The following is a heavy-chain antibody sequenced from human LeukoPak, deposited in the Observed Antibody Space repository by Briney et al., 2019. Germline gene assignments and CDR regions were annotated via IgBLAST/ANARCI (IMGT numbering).Heavy chain of an antibody. CDR1: GYTFTSYA. J-gene: IGHJ4*02. CDR2: INTNTGNP. Sequence: ASVKVSCKASGYTFTSYAMNWVRQAPGQGLEWMGWINTNTGNPTYAQGFTGRFVFSLDTSVSTAYLQISSLKAEDTAVYYCARVSRDYYDSSGDDYWGQGTLVTVSS. CDR3: ARVSRDYYDSSGDDY. V-gene: IGHV7-4-1*02. D-gene: IGHD3-22*01.